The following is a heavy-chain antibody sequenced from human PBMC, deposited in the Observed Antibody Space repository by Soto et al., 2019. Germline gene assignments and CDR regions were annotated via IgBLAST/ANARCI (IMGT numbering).Heavy chain of an antibody. Sequence: QVQLVQSGAEVKKPGSSVKVSCKASGGTFSNYAISWVRQAPGQGFEWMGGIIPLFGTANYAQKFQGRVTIIAEESTSTAYMELSSLRSEDTAVYYWARSRGVSEITTERWFDPWGQGTLVTVSS. CDR2: IIPLFGTA. CDR1: GGTFSNYA. D-gene: IGHD1-26*01. V-gene: IGHV1-69*01. CDR3: ARSRGVSEITTERWFDP. J-gene: IGHJ5*02.